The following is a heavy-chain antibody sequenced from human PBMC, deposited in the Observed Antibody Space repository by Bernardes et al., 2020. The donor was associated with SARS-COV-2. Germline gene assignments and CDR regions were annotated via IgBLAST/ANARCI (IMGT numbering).Heavy chain of an antibody. D-gene: IGHD3-22*01. V-gene: IGHV1-18*01. CDR3: ARETYSSPYHLDH. Sequence: ASVKVSCKASGYTFMSSYGITWVRQAPGQGLEWMGWISPYNGDRKYAPKFRGRVTLTTDTSTSTVYLEVDSLRSDDTAVYYCARETYSSPYHLDHWGQGTLVPVSS. CDR2: ISPYNGDR. CDR1: GYTFMSSYG. J-gene: IGHJ4*02.